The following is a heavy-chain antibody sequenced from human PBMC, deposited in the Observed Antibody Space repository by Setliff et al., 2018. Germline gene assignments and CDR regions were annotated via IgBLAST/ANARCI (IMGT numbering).Heavy chain of an antibody. CDR3: VPHPNAYNDF. V-gene: IGHV3-11*01. J-gene: IGHJ4*02. Sequence: PGGSLRLSCAASGFTFSDYYMSWIHQAPGKGLEWVSYISSSGSTIYYADSVKGRFTISRDNAKNSLYLQMNSLRPEDTAIYYCVPHPNAYNDFWGQGTLVTVSS. D-gene: IGHD1-1*01. CDR2: ISSSGSTI. CDR1: GFTFSDYY.